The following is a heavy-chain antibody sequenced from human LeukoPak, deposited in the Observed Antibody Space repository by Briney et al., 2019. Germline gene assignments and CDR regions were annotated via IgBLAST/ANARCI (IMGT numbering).Heavy chain of an antibody. CDR1: GFIFSDFG. V-gene: IGHV3-30*02. CDR3: AKGAYYDILTGRGGFDY. Sequence: PGGSLRLSCAASGFIFSDFGIHWVRQTPDKGLEWVAFIRYDESNTYYGDSVKGRFTISRDTSRNTVYLQMNSLRAEDTAVYYCAKGAYYDILTGRGGFDYWGQGTLVTVSS. D-gene: IGHD3-9*01. J-gene: IGHJ4*02. CDR2: IRYDESNT.